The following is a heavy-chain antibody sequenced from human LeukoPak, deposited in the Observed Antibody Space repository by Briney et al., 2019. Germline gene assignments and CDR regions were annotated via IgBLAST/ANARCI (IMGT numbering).Heavy chain of an antibody. Sequence: GGSLRLSCAASGFTFSDYYMGWVRQAPGKGLEWVSYIDMSGTTIYYADSVKGRFTISRDNAKNSLFLQLNSLRAEDTAVYYCAKDILAAGLFFDYWGQGALVTVSS. CDR2: IDMSGTTI. V-gene: IGHV3-11*01. D-gene: IGHD6-13*01. CDR3: AKDILAAGLFFDY. CDR1: GFTFSDYY. J-gene: IGHJ4*02.